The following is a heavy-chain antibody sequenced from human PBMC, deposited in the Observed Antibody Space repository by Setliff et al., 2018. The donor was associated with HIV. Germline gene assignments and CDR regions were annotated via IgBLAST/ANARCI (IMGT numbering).Heavy chain of an antibody. CDR3: ARQGSLCPDCYLDS. D-gene: IGHD2-21*01. CDR2: MYYRGST. V-gene: IGHV4-39*01. J-gene: IGHJ4*02. Sequence: LSLTCTVSVGSISSSGYYWGWIRQPPGKGLEWIGNMYYRGSTYYNPSLKSRVIISVDTSKNQFSLKLSSVTAADAAVYYCARQGSLCPDCYLDSWGQGTLVTVSS. CDR1: VGSISSSGYY.